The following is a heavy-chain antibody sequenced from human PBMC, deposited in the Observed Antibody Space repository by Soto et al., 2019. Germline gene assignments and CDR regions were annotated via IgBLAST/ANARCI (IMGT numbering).Heavy chain of an antibody. J-gene: IGHJ4*02. CDR1: GFSLSTSGVG. V-gene: IGHV2-5*02. CDR3: AYLYDSSGYYLPFDY. D-gene: IGHD3-22*01. CDR2: IYWDDDK. Sequence: QITLKESGPTLVKPTQTLTLTCTFSGFSLSTSGVGVGWIRQPPGKALEWLALIYWDDDKRYSPSLKSRLTITKATSKTQVGLTMTHIDPIDTATYSCAYLYDSSGYYLPFDYWGQGTLVTVSS.